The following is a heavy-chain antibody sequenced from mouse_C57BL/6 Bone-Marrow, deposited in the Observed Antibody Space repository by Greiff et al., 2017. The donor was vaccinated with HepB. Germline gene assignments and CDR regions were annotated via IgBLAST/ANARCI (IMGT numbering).Heavy chain of an antibody. CDR3: ARGFITTVVADY. J-gene: IGHJ2*01. CDR2: IHPNSGST. V-gene: IGHV1-64*01. D-gene: IGHD1-1*01. Sequence: QVQLQQPGAELVKPGASVKLSCKASGYTFTSYWMHWVKQRPGQGLEWIGMIHPNSGSTNYNEKFKSKATLTVDKSSSTAYMQLSSLTSEDSAVYYWARGFITTVVADYWGQGTTLTVSS. CDR1: GYTFTSYW.